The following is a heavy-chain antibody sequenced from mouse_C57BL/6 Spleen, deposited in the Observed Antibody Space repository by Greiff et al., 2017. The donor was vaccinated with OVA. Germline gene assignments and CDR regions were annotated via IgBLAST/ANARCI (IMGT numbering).Heavy chain of an antibody. D-gene: IGHD2-5*01. CDR2: IRSKSNNYAT. V-gene: IGHV10-1*01. CDR3: VRYSNWGAMDD. J-gene: IGHJ4*01. CDR1: GFSFNTYA. Sequence: EVQLVESGGGLVQPKGSLKLSCAASGFSFNTYAMNWVRQAPGKGLEWVARIRSKSNNYATYYADSVKDRFTISRDDSESMLYLQMNNLKTEDTAMYYCVRYSNWGAMDDWGQGTSVTVSS.